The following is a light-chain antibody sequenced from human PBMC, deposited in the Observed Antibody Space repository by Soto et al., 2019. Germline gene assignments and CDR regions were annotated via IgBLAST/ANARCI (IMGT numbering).Light chain of an antibody. CDR1: SSKIGSNT. J-gene: IGLJ2*01. CDR2: NDD. CDR3: ATWDDSLNGPV. Sequence: QSALTQPPSASGTPGQRVTISCSGSSSKIGSNTVNWYQQLPGTAPKLLIYNDDQRPSGVPDRFSGSKSGTSASLAINGLQSEDEAEYYCATWDDSLNGPVFAGGTKLTVL. V-gene: IGLV1-44*01.